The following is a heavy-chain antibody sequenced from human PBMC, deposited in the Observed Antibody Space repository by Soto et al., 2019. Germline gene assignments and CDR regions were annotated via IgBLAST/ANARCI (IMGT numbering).Heavy chain of an antibody. Sequence: PSETLSLTCAVYGGSFSGYYWSWIRQPPGKGLEWIGEINHSGSTNYNPSLKSRVTISVDTSKNQFSLKLSSVTAADTAVYYCATTLYDFWSGYLQPFDYWGQGTLVTVSS. CDR2: INHSGST. V-gene: IGHV4-34*01. J-gene: IGHJ4*02. D-gene: IGHD3-3*01. CDR3: ATTLYDFWSGYLQPFDY. CDR1: GGSFSGYY.